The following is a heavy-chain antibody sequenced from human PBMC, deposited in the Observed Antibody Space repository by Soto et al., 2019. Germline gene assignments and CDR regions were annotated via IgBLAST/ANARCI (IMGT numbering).Heavy chain of an antibody. J-gene: IGHJ5*02. CDR3: ARAGYSYGTHWFDP. CDR1: GASISSGGYH. D-gene: IGHD5-18*01. V-gene: IGHV4-31*03. CDR2: IHYSGGT. Sequence: SLTFPVSGASISSGGYHWSLVRPLPGKGLGGVGYIHYSGGTHHNPPPQKRGTISVDTAKNQFSLKLTSVTAADTAVFYCARAGYSYGTHWFDPWGQGTLVTVSA.